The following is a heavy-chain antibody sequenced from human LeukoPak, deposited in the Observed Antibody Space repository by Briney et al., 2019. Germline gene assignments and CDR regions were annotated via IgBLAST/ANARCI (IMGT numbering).Heavy chain of an antibody. CDR3: ARRILSPDAFDI. J-gene: IGHJ3*02. Sequence: SETLSLTCTVSGGSISSYYWSWIRQPPGKGLEWIGYIYYSGSTNYNPSLKSRGTISVDTSKNQFSLKLSSVPAADTAVYYCARRILSPDAFDIWGQGTIVTVSS. CDR2: IYYSGST. V-gene: IGHV4-59*08. D-gene: IGHD2-15*01. CDR1: GGSISSYY.